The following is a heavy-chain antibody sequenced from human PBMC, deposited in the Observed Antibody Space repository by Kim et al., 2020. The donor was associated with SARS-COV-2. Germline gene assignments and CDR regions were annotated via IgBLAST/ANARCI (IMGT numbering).Heavy chain of an antibody. CDR1: GGSISSYY. D-gene: IGHD3-22*01. V-gene: IGHV4-59*01. CDR2: IYYSGST. Sequence: SETLSLTCTVSGGSISSYYWSWIRQPPGKGLEWIGYIYYSGSTNYNPSLKSRVTISVDTSKNQFSLKLSSVTAADTAVYYCARDSGDSSGYYYWGQGTLVTVSS. J-gene: IGHJ4*02. CDR3: ARDSGDSSGYYY.